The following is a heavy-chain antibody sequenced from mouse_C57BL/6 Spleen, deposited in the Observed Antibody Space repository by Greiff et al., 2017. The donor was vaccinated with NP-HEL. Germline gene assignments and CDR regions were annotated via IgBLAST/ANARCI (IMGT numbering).Heavy chain of an antibody. Sequence: EVQLQQSGPELVKPGASVKIPCKASGYTFTDYNMDWVKQSHGKSLEWIGDINPNNGGTIYNQKFKGKATLTVDKSSSTAYMGLRSLTSEDTAVYYCARRRAYYGFPYLDYWGQGTTLTVSS. CDR3: ARRRAYYGFPYLDY. V-gene: IGHV1-18*01. CDR1: GYTFTDYN. D-gene: IGHD2-9*01. CDR2: INPNNGGT. J-gene: IGHJ2*01.